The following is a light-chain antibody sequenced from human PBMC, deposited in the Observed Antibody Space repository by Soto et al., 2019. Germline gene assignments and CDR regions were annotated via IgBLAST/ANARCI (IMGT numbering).Light chain of an antibody. CDR3: QQYCSSPFT. Sequence: ESVLTQSPGTLSMSPGERATLSCRASQSVSSSYSAWYQQKPGQAPRLLIYGASRRVTVIPDRFSGSGSGTEFTLTISRLEPEDFAVYYCQQYCSSPFTFGPGTKVDIK. CDR2: GAS. J-gene: IGKJ3*01. V-gene: IGKV3-20*01. CDR1: QSVSSSY.